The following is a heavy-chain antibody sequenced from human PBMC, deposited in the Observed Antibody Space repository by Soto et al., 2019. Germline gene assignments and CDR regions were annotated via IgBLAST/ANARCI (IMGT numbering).Heavy chain of an antibody. CDR1: GGTFSSYT. Sequence: QVQLVQSGAEVKKPGSSVKVSCKASGGTFSSYTISWVRQAPGQGLEWMGRIIPILGIANYAQKFQGRVTITADKSTSTAYMELSSLRSEDTAVYYCARDILVVVAATPSFNYWGQGTLVTVSS. CDR2: IIPILGIA. D-gene: IGHD2-15*01. J-gene: IGHJ4*02. CDR3: ARDILVVVAATPSFNY. V-gene: IGHV1-69*08.